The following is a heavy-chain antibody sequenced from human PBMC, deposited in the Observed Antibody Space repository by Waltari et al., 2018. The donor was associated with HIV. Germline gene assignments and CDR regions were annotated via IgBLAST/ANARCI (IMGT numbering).Heavy chain of an antibody. V-gene: IGHV1-2*02. CDR2: INPNGGGT. D-gene: IGHD2-15*01. J-gene: IGHJ4*02. CDR3: ARTFLYCSGGTCYFDY. CDR1: GYTFTGYY. Sequence: QVQLVQSGAEVKKPGASVKVSCKASGYTFTGYYMHWVRQAPGQGLEWMGWINPNGGGTNYAQKFQGRVTMTRDTSISTAYMELSRLRSDDTAVYYCARTFLYCSGGTCYFDYWGQGTLVTVSS.